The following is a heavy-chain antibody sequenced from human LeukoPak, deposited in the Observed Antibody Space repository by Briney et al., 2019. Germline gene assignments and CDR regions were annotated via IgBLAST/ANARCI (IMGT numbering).Heavy chain of an antibody. V-gene: IGHV3-7*01. CDR1: GFRFSSYW. D-gene: IGHD4-17*01. CDR2: IKEDGSGK. Sequence: PGGSLRLSCVVSGFRFSSYWMSWVRQAPGKEPGWVANIKEDGSGKYYEDSVRGRFTISRDNAKNTLFLDMNSLRAEDTAVFYCATDQDHGYFRHWGQGSLVTVSS. CDR3: ATDQDHGYFRH. J-gene: IGHJ1*01.